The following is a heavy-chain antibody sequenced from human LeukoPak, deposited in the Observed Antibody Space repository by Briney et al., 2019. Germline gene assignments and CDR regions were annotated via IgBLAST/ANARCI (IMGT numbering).Heavy chain of an antibody. CDR1: GFTFSSYS. Sequence: PGGSLRLSCAASGFTFSSYSMNWVRQAPGKGLEWVSSISSSSSYIYYADSVKGRFTISRDNAKNSLYLQMDSLRAEDTAVYYCVRDFKESEAFDIWGQGTMVTVSS. CDR2: ISSSSSYI. D-gene: IGHD3-10*01. CDR3: VRDFKESEAFDI. V-gene: IGHV3-21*01. J-gene: IGHJ3*02.